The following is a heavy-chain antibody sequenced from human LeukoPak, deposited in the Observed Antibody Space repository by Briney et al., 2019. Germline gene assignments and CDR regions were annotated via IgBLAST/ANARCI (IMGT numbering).Heavy chain of an antibody. CDR3: ARGYYYGSGSPSH. Sequence: SGGSLRLSCAASGFTFSSYSMNWVRQAPGKGLEWVSSISSSSSYIYYADSVKGRFTISRDNAKNSPYLQMNSLRAEDTAVYYCARGYYYGSGSPSHWGQGTLVTVSS. CDR1: GFTFSSYS. J-gene: IGHJ4*02. V-gene: IGHV3-21*01. D-gene: IGHD3-10*01. CDR2: ISSSSSYI.